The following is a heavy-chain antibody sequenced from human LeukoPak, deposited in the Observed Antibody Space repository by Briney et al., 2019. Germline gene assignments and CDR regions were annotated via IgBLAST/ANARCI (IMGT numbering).Heavy chain of an antibody. J-gene: IGHJ4*02. CDR1: GGSISSGSYY. CDR3: ARDGDSGDYAY. Sequence: SETLSLTCTVSGGSISSGSYYWCWIRQPAGKGLEWIGCIYTSGSTNYNPSLKSRVTISADTSKNQFSLKLTSVTAADTAVYYCARDGDSGDYAYWGQGTLVTVSS. D-gene: IGHD4-17*01. CDR2: IYTSGST. V-gene: IGHV4-61*02.